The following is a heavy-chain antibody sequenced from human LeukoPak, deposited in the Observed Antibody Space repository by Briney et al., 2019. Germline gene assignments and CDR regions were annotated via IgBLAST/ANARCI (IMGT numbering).Heavy chain of an antibody. Sequence: PGGSLRLSCAASGFTFSSYAMHWVRQAPGKGLEWVAVISYDGSNKYYADSVKGRFTISRDNSKSTLYLQMNSLSAEDTAVYYCARDSGFSGTQRGEYWGQGTLVTVSS. D-gene: IGHD5-24*01. J-gene: IGHJ4*02. CDR3: ARDSGFSGTQRGEY. V-gene: IGHV3-30*04. CDR2: ISYDGSNK. CDR1: GFTFSSYA.